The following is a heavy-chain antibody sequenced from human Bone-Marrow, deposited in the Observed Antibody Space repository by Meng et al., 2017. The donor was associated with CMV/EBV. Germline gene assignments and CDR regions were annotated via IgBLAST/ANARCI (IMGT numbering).Heavy chain of an antibody. CDR2: IYYSGGT. CDR3: ARDRLYCSSTSCPKINYYYGMDV. CDR1: GGSVSSGSYY. V-gene: IGHV4-61*01. D-gene: IGHD2-2*01. J-gene: IGHJ6*02. Sequence: SETLSLTCTVLGGSVSSGSYYWSWIRQPPGKGLEWIGYIYYSGGTNYNPSLKSRVTISVDTSKNQFSLKLSSVTAADTAVYYCARDRLYCSSTSCPKINYYYGMDVWGQGTTVTVSS.